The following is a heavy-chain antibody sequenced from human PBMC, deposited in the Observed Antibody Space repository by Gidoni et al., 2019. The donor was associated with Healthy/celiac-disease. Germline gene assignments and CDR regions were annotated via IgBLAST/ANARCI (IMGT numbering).Heavy chain of an antibody. Sequence: QVQLQESGPGLVKPSETLSLTCAVSGYSISSGYYWGWIRQPPGKGLEWIGSIYQSGSTYYNPSLKSRVTISVDTSKNQFSLKLSSVTAADTAVYYCARDNPTGYYFDYWGQGTLVTVSS. CDR1: GYSISSGYY. D-gene: IGHD3-9*01. CDR3: ARDNPTGYYFDY. J-gene: IGHJ4*02. V-gene: IGHV4-38-2*02. CDR2: IYQSGST.